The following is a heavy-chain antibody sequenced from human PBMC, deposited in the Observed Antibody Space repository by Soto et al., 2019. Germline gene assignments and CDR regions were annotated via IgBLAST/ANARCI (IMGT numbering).Heavy chain of an antibody. J-gene: IGHJ4*02. V-gene: IGHV4-30-2*01. CDR1: CDSISRDGYS. CDR2: IYHSGAT. Sequence: SETLSLTCTVSCDSISRDGYSWSWIRQPPGKGLEWIGFIYHSGATYYNPSLKSRVTTSVDKSKNQSSLRLASVTAADTAVYYCAREMSYYFDSWGQGTLVTVSS. CDR3: AREMSYYFDS.